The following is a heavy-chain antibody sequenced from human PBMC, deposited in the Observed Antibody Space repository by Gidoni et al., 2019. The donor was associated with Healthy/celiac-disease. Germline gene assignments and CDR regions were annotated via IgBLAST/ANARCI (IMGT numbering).Heavy chain of an antibody. V-gene: IGHV3-23*01. CDR1: GFTFSSYA. CDR3: AKPPTRIAAAAGYFDY. CDR2: ISGSGGST. J-gene: IGHJ4*02. Sequence: EVQLLESGGGLVQPGGSLRLSCAASGFTFSSYAMSWVRQAPGKGLEWVSAISGSGGSTYYADSVKGRFTISRDNSKNTLYLQMNSLRAEDTAVYYCAKPPTRIAAAAGYFDYWGQGTLVTVSS. D-gene: IGHD6-13*01.